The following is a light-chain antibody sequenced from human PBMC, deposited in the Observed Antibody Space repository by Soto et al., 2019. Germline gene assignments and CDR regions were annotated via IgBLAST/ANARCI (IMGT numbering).Light chain of an antibody. J-gene: IGKJ1*01. Sequence: EIVITQSPVTLSLSPGERATLSCRASESVSSNLAWYQQKPGQAPRLLIYDASTRATGIPARFSGRGSGTAFTLTISSLQSEDFAVYYCQQYNNWPPGRTFGQGTKVEIK. V-gene: IGKV3-15*01. CDR3: QQYNNWPPGRT. CDR2: DAS. CDR1: ESVSSN.